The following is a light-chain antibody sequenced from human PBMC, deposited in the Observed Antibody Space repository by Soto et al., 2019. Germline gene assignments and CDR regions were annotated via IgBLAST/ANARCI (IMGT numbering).Light chain of an antibody. J-gene: IGKJ1*01. CDR2: GAY. CDR1: QSVRTN. V-gene: IGKV3-15*01. Sequence: VMTQSPATLSVSPGERATISCRASQSVRTNLAWYQQRPGQAPRLIISGAYTRATGIPARFSGSGSGTEFTLTISSLQAEDFAIYYCQQFNKWPRTFGQGTRVEIK. CDR3: QQFNKWPRT.